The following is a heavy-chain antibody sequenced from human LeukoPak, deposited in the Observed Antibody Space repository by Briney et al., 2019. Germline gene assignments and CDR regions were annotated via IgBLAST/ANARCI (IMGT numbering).Heavy chain of an antibody. CDR3: ARDMRLYDY. V-gene: IGHV3-30*01. CDR1: GFTFSSYW. Sequence: PGGSLRLSCAASGFTFSSYWMHWVRQAPGKGLEWVAVISYDGSNKYYADSVKGRFTISRDNSKNTLYLQMNSLRAEDTAVYYCARDMRLYDYWGQGTLVTVSS. D-gene: IGHD3-16*02. J-gene: IGHJ4*02. CDR2: ISYDGSNK.